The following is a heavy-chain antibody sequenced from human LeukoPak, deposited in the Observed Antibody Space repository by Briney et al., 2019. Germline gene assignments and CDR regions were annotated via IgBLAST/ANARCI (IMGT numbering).Heavy chain of an antibody. CDR2: ISGSGGST. CDR3: AKGPADHYCSSTSCSPFDY. CDR1: GFTFSSYA. Sequence: PGGSLRLSCAASGFTFSSYAMGWVRQAPGKGLEWVSAISGSGGSTYYADSVKDRFTISRDNSKNTLYLQMNSLRAEDTAVYYCAKGPADHYCSSTSCSPFDYWGQGTLVTVSS. V-gene: IGHV3-23*01. J-gene: IGHJ4*02. D-gene: IGHD2-2*01.